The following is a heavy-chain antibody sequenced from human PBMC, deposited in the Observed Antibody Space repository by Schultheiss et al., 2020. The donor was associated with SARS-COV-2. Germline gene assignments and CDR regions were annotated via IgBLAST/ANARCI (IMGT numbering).Heavy chain of an antibody. V-gene: IGHV4-61*05. D-gene: IGHD5-12*01. CDR2: IYYSGST. Sequence: SETLSLTCTVSGGSISSSSYYWGWIRQPPGKGLEWIGYIYYSGSTNYNPSLKSRVTISVDTSKNQFSLKLSSVTAADTAVYYCARGSGYIGYEYYFDYWGQGTLVTVSS. J-gene: IGHJ4*02. CDR1: GGSISSSSYY. CDR3: ARGSGYIGYEYYFDY.